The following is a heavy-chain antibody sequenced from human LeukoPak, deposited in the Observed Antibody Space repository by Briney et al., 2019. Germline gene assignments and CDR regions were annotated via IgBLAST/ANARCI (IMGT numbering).Heavy chain of an antibody. Sequence: SGGSLRLSCAASGFTFSSYGMHWVRQAPGKGLEWVAFIRYDGSNKYYADSVKGRFTISRDNSKNTLYLQMNSLRAEDTAVYYCAKDGQQWLVTGYYFDYWGQGTLVTVSS. CDR1: GFTFSSYG. CDR2: IRYDGSNK. D-gene: IGHD6-19*01. V-gene: IGHV3-30*02. J-gene: IGHJ4*02. CDR3: AKDGQQWLVTGYYFDY.